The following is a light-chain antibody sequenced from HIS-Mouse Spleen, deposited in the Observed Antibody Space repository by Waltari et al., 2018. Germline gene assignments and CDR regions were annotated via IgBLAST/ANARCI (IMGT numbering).Light chain of an antibody. V-gene: IGLV3-27*01. CDR3: YSAADNSGV. Sequence: SYELTQPSSVSVSPGQTARITCSGDVLAKKYARWFQQKPGQAHVLDIYKDSERPSGIPGRFSGSSSGTTVTLTISGAQVEDEADYYGYSAADNSGVFGGGTKLTVL. J-gene: IGLJ2*01. CDR1: VLAKKY. CDR2: KDS.